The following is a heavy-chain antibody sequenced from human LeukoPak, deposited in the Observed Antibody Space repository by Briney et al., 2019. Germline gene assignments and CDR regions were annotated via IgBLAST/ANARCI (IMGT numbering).Heavy chain of an antibody. CDR1: GFTSSSYA. CDR2: ISDSGGST. Sequence: GGSLRLSCAASGFTSSSYAMSWVRQAPGKGLEWVSFISDSGGSTYYADSVKGRFTFPRDKSKNTVYLQMNSLRGEDTAVYYCAKVYYHGSGSRFFDYWGQGTLVTVSS. CDR3: AKVYYHGSGSRFFDY. D-gene: IGHD3-10*01. J-gene: IGHJ4*02. V-gene: IGHV3-23*01.